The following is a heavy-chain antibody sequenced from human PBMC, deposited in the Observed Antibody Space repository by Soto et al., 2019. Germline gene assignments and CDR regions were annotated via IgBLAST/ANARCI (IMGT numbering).Heavy chain of an antibody. Sequence: QLQLQESGPGLVKPSETLSLTCTVSGGSISSSSYYWGWIRQPPGKGLEWIGSIYYSGSTYYNPSLKSRVTISVDTSKNQFSLKLSSVTAADTAVYYCASGDASMIVVVPLDWFDPWGQGTLVTVSS. CDR2: IYYSGST. J-gene: IGHJ5*02. V-gene: IGHV4-39*01. CDR1: GGSISSSSYY. D-gene: IGHD3-22*01. CDR3: ASGDASMIVVVPLDWFDP.